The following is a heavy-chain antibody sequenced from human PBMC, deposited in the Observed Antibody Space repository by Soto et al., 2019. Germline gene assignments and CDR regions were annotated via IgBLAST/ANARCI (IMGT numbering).Heavy chain of an antibody. V-gene: IGHV1-2*04. J-gene: IGHJ4*02. CDR1: GYTFTDYH. CDR3: VRENWHYEN. D-gene: IGHD1-7*01. CDR2: IYPKSGGT. Sequence: QVQLVQSGAEVNKPGASVKVSCKASGYTFTDYHIHWVRQAPGQGLEWMGWIYPKSGGTNYAQKFQGWVTMTTDTSISTTYMELSGLNSDDTAVYYCVRENWHYENWGQGTLVTVSS.